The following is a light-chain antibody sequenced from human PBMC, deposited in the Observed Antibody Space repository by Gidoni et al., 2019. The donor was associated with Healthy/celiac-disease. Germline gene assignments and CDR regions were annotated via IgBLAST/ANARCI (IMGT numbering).Light chain of an antibody. J-gene: IGLJ2*01. CDR1: KLGDKY. Sequence: SYELTQPPSVSVSPGQTASITCSGDKLGDKYACWYQQKPGQSPVLVIYQDSKRPSGIPERFSGSNSGNTATQTISGTQAMDEADYYCQAWDSSSPVVFGGGTKLTVL. CDR3: QAWDSSSPVV. CDR2: QDS. V-gene: IGLV3-1*01.